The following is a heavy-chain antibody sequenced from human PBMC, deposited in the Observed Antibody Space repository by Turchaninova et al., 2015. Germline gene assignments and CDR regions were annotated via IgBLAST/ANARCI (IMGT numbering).Heavy chain of an antibody. CDR3: ARHRYYDSTGYYYDFDY. V-gene: IGHV4-38-2*01. Sequence: QVQLQESGPGLVKPSETLSPTCAVSGYSLISGYYGGWIRHPPGTGLEGSGNIYHSGTTHYNPSLKSRVNISVDTSKNQFALKLSSVTAADTAVYYCARHRYYDSTGYYYDFDYWGQGTLVTVSS. D-gene: IGHD3-22*01. CDR2: IYHSGTT. CDR1: GYSLISGYY. J-gene: IGHJ4*02.